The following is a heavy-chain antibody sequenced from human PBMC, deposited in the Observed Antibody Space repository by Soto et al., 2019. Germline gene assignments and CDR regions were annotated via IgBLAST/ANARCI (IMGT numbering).Heavy chain of an antibody. CDR3: ARDAYYYDSSGYPLEYYFDY. CDR2: IWYDGSNK. J-gene: IGHJ4*02. V-gene: IGHV3-33*01. D-gene: IGHD3-22*01. Sequence: AGGSLRLSCAASGFTFSSYGMHWVRQAPGKGLEWVAVIWYDGSNKYYADSVKGRFTISRDNSKNTLYLQMNSLRAEDTAVYYCARDAYYYDSSGYPLEYYFDYWGQGTLVTVSS. CDR1: GFTFSSYG.